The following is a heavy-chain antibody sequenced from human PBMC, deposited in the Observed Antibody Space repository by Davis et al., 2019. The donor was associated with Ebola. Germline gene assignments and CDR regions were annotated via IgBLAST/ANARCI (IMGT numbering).Heavy chain of an antibody. J-gene: IGHJ4*02. Sequence: GEPLKISCEASGFTFSSYAMIWVRQVPGKGLEWVSGISGSSGHTYYADSVKGRVTISRDNSNNTLYLQLNSLRAEDTATYYCARAPTGFLGSYYLNFDYWGQGTLVTVSS. CDR2: ISGSSGHT. V-gene: IGHV3-23*01. D-gene: IGHD1-26*01. CDR1: GFTFSSYA. CDR3: ARAPTGFLGSYYLNFDY.